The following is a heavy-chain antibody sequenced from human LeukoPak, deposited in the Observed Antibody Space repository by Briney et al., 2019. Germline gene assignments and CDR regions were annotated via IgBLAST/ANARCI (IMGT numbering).Heavy chain of an antibody. CDR2: INPNDGDT. CDR3: ARANFLYCSSSTCLFDY. Sequence: ASLKVSCKASGYTFTDYYMHWVPQTPGQGVEWMGWINPNDGDTNYAQKFQGRVTMTRDTSISTAHMEVSRLRSDDTAVYYGARANFLYCSSSTCLFDYWGPGTLVTVPS. V-gene: IGHV1-2*02. D-gene: IGHD2-2*01. J-gene: IGHJ4*02. CDR1: GYTFTDYY.